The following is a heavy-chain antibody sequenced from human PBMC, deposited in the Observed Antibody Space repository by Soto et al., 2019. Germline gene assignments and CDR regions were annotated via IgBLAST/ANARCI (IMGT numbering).Heavy chain of an antibody. J-gene: IGHJ6*02. V-gene: IGHV4-34*01. Sequence: LSETLSLTCVVYGGSLSGIYWTWVRQPPGKGLEWIGEVNHSGSTNYSPSLESRITISLDTSNNQFSLKLSSVTAADTAVYYCAKGPGYSFGYSVYYYYYGMDVWGQGTTVTVSS. CDR2: VNHSGST. CDR3: AKGPGYSFGYSVYYYYYGMDV. D-gene: IGHD5-18*01. CDR1: GGSLSGIY.